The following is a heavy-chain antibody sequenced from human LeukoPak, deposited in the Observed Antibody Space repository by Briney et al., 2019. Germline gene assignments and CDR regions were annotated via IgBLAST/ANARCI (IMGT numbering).Heavy chain of an antibody. Sequence: SETLSLTCAVYGGSFSGYYWSWIRQPPGKGLEWIGEINHSGSTNYNPSLKSRVTISVDTSKNQFSLKLSSVTAPDTAVYYRARAVKQWLRGDYYYYMDVWGKGTTVTVSS. J-gene: IGHJ6*03. CDR3: ARAVKQWLRGDYYYYMDV. V-gene: IGHV4-34*01. D-gene: IGHD6-19*01. CDR1: GGSFSGYY. CDR2: INHSGST.